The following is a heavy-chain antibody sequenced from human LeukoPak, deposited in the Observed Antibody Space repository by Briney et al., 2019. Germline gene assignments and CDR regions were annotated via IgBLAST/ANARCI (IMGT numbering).Heavy chain of an antibody. D-gene: IGHD6-19*01. CDR2: IYSGGST. V-gene: IGHV3-53*04. J-gene: IGHJ5*02. CDR1: GFTVSSNY. Sequence: PGGSLRLSCAASGFTVSSNYMSWVRQAPGKGLEWVSVIYSGGSTYYADSVKGRFTISRHNSKNTPYLQMNSLRAEDTAVYYCARDKSPFGHSGIAVAGRTGGWFDPWGQGTLVTVSS. CDR3: ARDKSPFGHSGIAVAGRTGGWFDP.